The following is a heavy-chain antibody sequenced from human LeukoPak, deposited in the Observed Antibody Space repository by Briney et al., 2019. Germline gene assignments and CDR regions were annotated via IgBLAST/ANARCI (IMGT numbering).Heavy chain of an antibody. D-gene: IGHD6-13*01. CDR1: GYTLTELS. CDR2: FDPEDGET. Sequence: ASVKVSCKVSGYTLTELSMHWVRQAPGKGLEWMGGFDPEDGETIYAQKFQSRVTMTEDTSTDTAYMELSSLRSEDTAVYYCARGRGGHRYSSSWYNWGQGTLVTVSS. V-gene: IGHV1-24*01. J-gene: IGHJ4*02. CDR3: ARGRGGHRYSSSWYN.